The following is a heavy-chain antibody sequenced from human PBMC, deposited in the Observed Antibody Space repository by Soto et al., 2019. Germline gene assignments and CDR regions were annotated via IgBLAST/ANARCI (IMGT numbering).Heavy chain of an antibody. J-gene: IGHJ4*02. CDR2: IYYSGST. Sequence: SETLSLTCTVSGGSISSGGYYWSWIRQHPGKGLEWIGYIYYSGSTYYNPSLKSRVTISVDTSKNQFSLKLSSVTAADTAVYYCARAPRDYYDGILFDYWGQGTLVTVSS. D-gene: IGHD3-22*01. CDR1: GGSISSGGYY. CDR3: ARAPRDYYDGILFDY. V-gene: IGHV4-31*03.